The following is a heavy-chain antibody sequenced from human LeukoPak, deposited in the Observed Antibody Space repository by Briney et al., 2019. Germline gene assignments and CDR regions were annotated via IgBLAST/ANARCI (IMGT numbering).Heavy chain of an antibody. CDR1: GGSISSSSYY. D-gene: IGHD3-22*01. Sequence: SETLSLTCTVSGGSISSSSYYWGWIRQPPGKGREWIGSIYYSGSTYYKPSLKSRVTISVDTSKNQFSLKLSSVTAADTAVYYCARYYYDSSGYSSSDYWGQGTLVTVSS. V-gene: IGHV4-39*01. J-gene: IGHJ4*02. CDR3: ARYYYDSSGYSSSDY. CDR2: IYYSGST.